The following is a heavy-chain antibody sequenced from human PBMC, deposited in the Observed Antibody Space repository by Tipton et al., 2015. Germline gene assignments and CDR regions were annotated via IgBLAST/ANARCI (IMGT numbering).Heavy chain of an antibody. CDR3: ACQDYDSLTRDYQTVDY. Sequence: TLSLTCDVSGYSISSGYYWSWIRQPPGKGLEWIGSFFHSGNTFLNPPLRSRVIISVDTYKNQFSLKLTSVTAADTAVYYCACQDYDSLTRDYQTVDYWGQGTLVTVSS. D-gene: IGHD3-9*01. V-gene: IGHV4-38-2*01. CDR2: FFHSGNT. J-gene: IGHJ4*02. CDR1: GYSISSGYY.